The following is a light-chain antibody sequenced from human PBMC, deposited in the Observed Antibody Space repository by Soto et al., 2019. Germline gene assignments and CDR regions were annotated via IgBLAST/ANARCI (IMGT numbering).Light chain of an antibody. Sequence: QSVLTQPPSASGTPGQRVTISCSGSRSNIGDYHVHWYQQLPGAAPKVLIHSSHQRPSGVPDRFSGSKSGTSASLAISGLQSEDEADSYCAAWDDRLNGVGFGGGTQLTVL. V-gene: IGLV1-44*01. CDR3: AAWDDRLNGVG. J-gene: IGLJ2*01. CDR2: SSH. CDR1: RSNIGDYH.